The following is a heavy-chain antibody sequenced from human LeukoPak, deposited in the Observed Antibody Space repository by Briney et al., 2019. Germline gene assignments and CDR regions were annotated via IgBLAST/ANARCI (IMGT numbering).Heavy chain of an antibody. Sequence: SVKVSCKASGGAFSSYAISWVRQAPGQGLEWMGGIIPIFGTANYAQKFQGRVTITADESTSTAYMELSSLRSEDTAVYYCARDICSSTSCYVERGWYYYYGMDVWGQGTTVTVSS. D-gene: IGHD2-2*01. CDR1: GGAFSSYA. CDR3: ARDICSSTSCYVERGWYYYYGMDV. CDR2: IIPIFGTA. J-gene: IGHJ6*02. V-gene: IGHV1-69*13.